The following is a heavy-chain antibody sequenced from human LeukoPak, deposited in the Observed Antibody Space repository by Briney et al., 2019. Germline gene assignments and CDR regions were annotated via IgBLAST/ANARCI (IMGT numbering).Heavy chain of an antibody. CDR1: GFTFSSYG. CDR2: IRYDGSNK. Sequence: GGSLRLSCAASGFTFSSYGMHWVRQAPGKGLEWVAFIRYDGSNKYYADSVKGRFTISRDNSKNTLYLQMNSLRAEDTAVYYCAKIGGSGWYSYFDYWGQGTLVTVSS. CDR3: AKIGGSGWYSYFDY. J-gene: IGHJ4*02. D-gene: IGHD6-19*01. V-gene: IGHV3-30*02.